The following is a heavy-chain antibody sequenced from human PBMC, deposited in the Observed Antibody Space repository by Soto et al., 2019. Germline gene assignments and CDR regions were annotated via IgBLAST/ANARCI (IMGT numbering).Heavy chain of an antibody. CDR1: GYTFTGYA. D-gene: IGHD3-9*01. CDR3: ARILMDYDILTGYYMGYYFDY. Sequence: GASVKVSCKASGYTFTGYAMHWVRQAPGQRLEWMGWINAGNGNTKYSQKFQGRVTITRDTSASTAYMELSSLRSEDTAVYYCARILMDYDILTGYYMGYYFDYWGQGTLVTVS. V-gene: IGHV1-3*01. J-gene: IGHJ4*02. CDR2: INAGNGNT.